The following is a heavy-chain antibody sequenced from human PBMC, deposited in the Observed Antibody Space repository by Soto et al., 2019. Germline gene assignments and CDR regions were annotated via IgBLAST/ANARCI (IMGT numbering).Heavy chain of an antibody. J-gene: IGHJ4*02. Sequence: SETLSLTCAVYGGSFSGYYWSWIRQPPGKGLEWIGEINHSGSTNYNPSLKSRVTISVDTSKNQFSLKLSSVTAADTAVYYCARSVLGRRYFYYDSRTSSYFDYWGQGTLVTAPQ. CDR2: INHSGST. CDR1: GGSFSGYY. V-gene: IGHV4-34*01. CDR3: ARSVLGRRYFYYDSRTSSYFDY. D-gene: IGHD3-22*01.